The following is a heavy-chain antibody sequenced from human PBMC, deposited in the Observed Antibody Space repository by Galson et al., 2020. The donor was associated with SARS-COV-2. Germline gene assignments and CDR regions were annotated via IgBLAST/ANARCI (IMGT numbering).Heavy chain of an antibody. CDR1: GFTFSSYA. J-gene: IGHJ1*01. D-gene: IGHD6-13*01. V-gene: IGHV3-23*01. CDR3: AKKSAAAGTGHFQH. CDR2: ISISGGST. Sequence: GGSLRLSCAASGFTFSSYAMSWVRQAPGKGLEWVSAISISGGSTYYADSVKGRFTISRDNSKNTLYLQMNSLRAEDTAVYYCAKKSAAAGTGHFQHWGQGTLVTVSS.